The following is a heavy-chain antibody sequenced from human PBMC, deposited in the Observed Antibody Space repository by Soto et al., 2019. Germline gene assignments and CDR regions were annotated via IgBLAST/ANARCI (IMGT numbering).Heavy chain of an antibody. CDR1: GGSISSSNW. CDR3: ARVWTTVTNWFDP. V-gene: IGHV4-4*02. J-gene: IGHJ5*02. CDR2: IYHSGST. Sequence: QVQLQESGPGLVKPSGTLSLTCAVSGGSISSSNWWSWVRQPPGKGLEGIGEIYHSGSTNYNPSLQTRVTISVDKSKHQFPLKLSSVTAADTAVYYCARVWTTVTNWFDPWGQGTLVTVSS. D-gene: IGHD4-17*01.